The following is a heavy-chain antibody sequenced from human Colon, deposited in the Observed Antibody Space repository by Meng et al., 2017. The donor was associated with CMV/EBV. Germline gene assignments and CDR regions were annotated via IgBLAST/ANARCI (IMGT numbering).Heavy chain of an antibody. D-gene: IGHD3-10*01. CDR2: IYHSGST. CDR3: ARGGYYGSGRDWFDP. J-gene: IGHJ5*02. Sequence: GSLRLSCTVSGYSISSGYYGGWIRQPPGKGLEWIGSIYHSGSTYYNPSLKSRVTISVDTSKNQFSLKLSSVTAADTAVYYCARGGYYGSGRDWFDPWGQGTLVTVSS. V-gene: IGHV4-38-2*02. CDR1: GYSISSGYY.